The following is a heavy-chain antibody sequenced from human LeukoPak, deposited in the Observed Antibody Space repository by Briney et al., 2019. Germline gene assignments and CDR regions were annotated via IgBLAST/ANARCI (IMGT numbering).Heavy chain of an antibody. V-gene: IGHV1-8*01. CDR2: MNPNSGNT. Sequence: ASVKVSCKASGYTFTSYDINWVRQATGQGLEWMGWMNPNSGNTGYAQKFQGRVTMTRNTSISTAYMELSSLRSDDTAVYYCARAKDYQLHWFDPWGQGTLVTVSS. J-gene: IGHJ5*02. CDR3: ARAKDYQLHWFDP. CDR1: GYTFTSYD. D-gene: IGHD2-2*01.